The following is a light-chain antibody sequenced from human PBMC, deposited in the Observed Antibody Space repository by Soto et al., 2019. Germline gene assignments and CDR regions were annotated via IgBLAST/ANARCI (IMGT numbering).Light chain of an antibody. CDR2: GAS. V-gene: IGKV3-15*01. Sequence: EIVMTQSPATLSVSPGERATLSCRASQSVSSNLAWYQQKPGQAPRLLLYGASTRAAGIPARFSGSGSGTEFTLTISRLQSEDFAVYYCQHYNNWPPYTFGQGTKLEIK. CDR3: QHYNNWPPYT. J-gene: IGKJ2*01. CDR1: QSVSSN.